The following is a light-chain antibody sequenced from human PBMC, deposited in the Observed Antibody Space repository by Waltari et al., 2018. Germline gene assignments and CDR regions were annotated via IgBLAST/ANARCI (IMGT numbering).Light chain of an antibody. Sequence: DIQMTQSPSSLSASVGDTVTITCRASQGISNYLAWYQQKPGKAPKPLIYFASNLEGGVPSRFSGSGSGTEFTLTIRSLQPEDFATYYCQQYNSAPWTFGQGTKVEIK. J-gene: IGKJ1*01. CDR2: FAS. CDR3: QQYNSAPWT. CDR1: QGISNY. V-gene: IGKV1-16*01.